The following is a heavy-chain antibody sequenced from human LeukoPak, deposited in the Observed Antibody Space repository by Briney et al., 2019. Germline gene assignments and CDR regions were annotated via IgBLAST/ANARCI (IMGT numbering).Heavy chain of an antibody. Sequence: GGSLRLSCAASGFTFSSYSMNWVRQAPGKGLEWVSSISSSSSYIYYADLEKGRFTISRDNSKNTLYLQINSLRAEDTAVYYCARGVSSFSLDYWGQGTLVTVSS. CDR2: ISSSSSYI. J-gene: IGHJ4*02. CDR3: ARGVSSFSLDY. V-gene: IGHV3-21*04. CDR1: GFTFSSYS. D-gene: IGHD2/OR15-2a*01.